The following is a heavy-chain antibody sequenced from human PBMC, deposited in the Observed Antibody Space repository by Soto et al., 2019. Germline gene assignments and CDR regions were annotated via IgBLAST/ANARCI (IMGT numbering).Heavy chain of an antibody. CDR2: ISGSGGST. CDR1: GFTFSSYA. Sequence: GGSLRLSCAASGFTFSSYAMSWVRQAPGKGLEWVSAISGSGGSTYYADSVKGRFTISRDNSRNTLYLQMNSLRAEDTAVYYCAKGVDTAMASYYYYGMDVWGQGTTVTVSS. V-gene: IGHV3-23*01. D-gene: IGHD5-18*01. CDR3: AKGVDTAMASYYYYGMDV. J-gene: IGHJ6*02.